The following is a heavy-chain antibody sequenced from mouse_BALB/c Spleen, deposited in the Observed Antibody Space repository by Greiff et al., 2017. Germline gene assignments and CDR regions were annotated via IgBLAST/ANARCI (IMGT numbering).Heavy chain of an antibody. CDR3: ARSIYYGNYVNYFDY. V-gene: IGHV5-17*02. J-gene: IGHJ2*01. CDR2: ISSGSSTI. Sequence: EVQLQESGGGLVQPGGSRKLSCAASGFTFSSFGMHWVRQAPEKGLEWVAYISSGSSTIYYADTVKGRFTISRDNPKNTLFLQMTSLRSEDTAMYYCARSIYYGNYVNYFDYWGQGTTLTVSS. CDR1: GFTFSSFG. D-gene: IGHD2-1*01.